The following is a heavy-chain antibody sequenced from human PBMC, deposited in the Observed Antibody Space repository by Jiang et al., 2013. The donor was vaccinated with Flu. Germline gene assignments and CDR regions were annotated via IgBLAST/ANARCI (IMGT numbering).Heavy chain of an antibody. CDR3: ARCSGGSCAYYFDY. D-gene: IGHD2-15*01. J-gene: IGHJ4*02. CDR2: IYHSGST. Sequence: SGSGLVKPSETLSLTCAVSGYSISSGYYWGWIRQPPGKGLEWIGSIYHSGSTYYNPSLKSRVTISVDTSKNQFSLKLSSVTAADTAAYYCARCSGGSCAYYFDYWGQGTLVTVSS. CDR1: GYSISSGYY. V-gene: IGHV4-38-2*01.